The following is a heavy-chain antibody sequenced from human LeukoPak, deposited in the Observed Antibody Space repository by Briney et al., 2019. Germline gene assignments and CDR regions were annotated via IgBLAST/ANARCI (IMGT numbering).Heavy chain of an antibody. J-gene: IGHJ4*02. V-gene: IGHV3-48*02. CDR2: ISSSSSTI. CDR1: GFTFSNYN. CDR3: ARDPLDY. D-gene: IGHD3-16*02. Sequence: GSLRLSCAASGFTFSNYNMNLVRQAPGKGLEWVSYISSSSSTIYYADSVKGRFTISRDYAKNSLYLQMNSLRDEDTAVYYCARDPLDYWGQGTLVTVSS.